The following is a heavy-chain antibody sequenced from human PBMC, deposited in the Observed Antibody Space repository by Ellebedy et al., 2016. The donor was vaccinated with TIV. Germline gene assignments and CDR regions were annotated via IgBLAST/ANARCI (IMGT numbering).Heavy chain of an antibody. CDR3: ARDANYYGSGWFDP. CDR1: GGSISSYY. J-gene: IGHJ5*02. V-gene: IGHV4-59*01. CDR2: IYYSGST. D-gene: IGHD3-10*01. Sequence: SETLSLTCTVSGGSISSYYWSWIRQPPGKGLEWIGYIYYSGSTNYNPSLKSRVTISVDTSKNQFSLKLSSVTAADTAVYYCARDANYYGSGWFDPWGQGTLVTVSS.